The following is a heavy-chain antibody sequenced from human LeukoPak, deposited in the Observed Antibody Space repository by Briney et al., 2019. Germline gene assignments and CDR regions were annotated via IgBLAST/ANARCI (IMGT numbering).Heavy chain of an antibody. D-gene: IGHD3-10*01. J-gene: IGHJ4*02. Sequence: GGSLRLSCAASGFTFSSYGMHWVRQAPGKGLEWVALISYDETNEYYVDSVKGRFSISRDNSENTLYLQMNSLRPDDTAVFYCAKDLGYGSGSYEFDYWGQGTLVTVSS. CDR2: ISYDETNE. CDR3: AKDLGYGSGSYEFDY. CDR1: GFTFSSYG. V-gene: IGHV3-30*06.